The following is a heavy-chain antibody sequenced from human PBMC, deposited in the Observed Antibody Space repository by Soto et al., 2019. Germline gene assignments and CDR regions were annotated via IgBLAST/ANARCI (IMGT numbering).Heavy chain of an antibody. D-gene: IGHD6-19*01. CDR1: GFSFRTYP. Sequence: QLHLVESGEGVVRPGASLRLSCVDSGFSFRTYPMHWVRQAPGKGLEWVALISYDGSSEAYGESVRDRFTVSRDNSKNTLYLQLNSLRPEDTAVYYCATSSGYLNYFDYWGQGTLVTVSS. V-gene: IGHV3-30-3*01. CDR2: ISYDGSSE. J-gene: IGHJ4*02. CDR3: ATSSGYLNYFDY.